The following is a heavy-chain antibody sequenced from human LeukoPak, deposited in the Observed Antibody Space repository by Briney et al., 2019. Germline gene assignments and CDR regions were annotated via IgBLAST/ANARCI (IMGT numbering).Heavy chain of an antibody. J-gene: IGHJ1*01. V-gene: IGHV3-21*04. CDR3: AKSLRIVGATTGHFQH. D-gene: IGHD1-26*01. Sequence: GGSLRLSCAASGFTFSGAAMEWVRQAPGKGLEWVSSITGDSIWIYYADSVKGRFTISRDNTKNSLSLQMNSLRAEDTAVYYCAKSLRIVGATTGHFQHWGQGTLVTVSS. CDR1: GFTFSGAA. CDR2: ITGDSIWI.